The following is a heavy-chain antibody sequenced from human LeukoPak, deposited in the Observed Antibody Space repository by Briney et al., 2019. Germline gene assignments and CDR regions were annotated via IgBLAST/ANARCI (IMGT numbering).Heavy chain of an antibody. D-gene: IGHD6-19*01. Sequence: ASVKVSCKASGYTFTSYYMHWVGQAPGQGLEWMGIINSSGGSTSYAQKFQGRVTMTRNTSTSTVYMELSSLRSEDTAVYYCARGSSGWYSVAYWGQGTLVTVSS. CDR1: GYTFTSYY. CDR2: INSSGGST. V-gene: IGHV1-46*01. CDR3: ARGSSGWYSVAY. J-gene: IGHJ4*02.